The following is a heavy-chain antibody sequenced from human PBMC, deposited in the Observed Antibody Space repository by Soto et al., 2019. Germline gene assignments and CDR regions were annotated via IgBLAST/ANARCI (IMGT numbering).Heavy chain of an antibody. J-gene: IGHJ4*02. CDR3: AKEGALSGSYYISSSYYFDY. D-gene: IGHD1-26*01. CDR2: ISYDGSNT. V-gene: IGHV3-30*18. CDR1: GFTFSSYG. Sequence: QVQLVESGGGVVQPGRSLRLSCAASGFTFSSYGMHWVRQAPGKGMEWVTIISYDGSNTYYADSVKGRFTISRDNSKNTLYLQMNSLRAEDTSVYYCAKEGALSGSYYISSSYYFDYWGQGTLVTVSS.